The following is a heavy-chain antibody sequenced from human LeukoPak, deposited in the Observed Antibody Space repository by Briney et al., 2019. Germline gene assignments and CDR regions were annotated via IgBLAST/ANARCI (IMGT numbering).Heavy chain of an antibody. D-gene: IGHD2-2*01. CDR1: GFTFSDYY. CDR2: ISSSGSTI. J-gene: IGHJ4*02. Sequence: PGGSPRLSCAASGFTFSDYYMSWIRQAPGKGLEWVSYISSSGSTIYYADSVKGRFTISRDNAKNSLYLQMNSLRAEDTAVYYCARVAVVPAATYYFDYWGQGTLVTVSS. CDR3: ARVAVVPAATYYFDY. V-gene: IGHV3-11*01.